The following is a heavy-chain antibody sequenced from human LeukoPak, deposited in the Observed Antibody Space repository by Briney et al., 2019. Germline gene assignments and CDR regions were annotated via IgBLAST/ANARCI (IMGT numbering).Heavy chain of an antibody. Sequence: GGSLRLSCAASGFTFSSYGMNWVRQAPGKGLEWVSSISSSSSYIYYADSVRGRFTISRDNAKNSLYLQMNSLRAEDTAVYYCARSNTGSGYYSYGMDVWGQETTVTVSS. V-gene: IGHV3-21*01. CDR1: GFTFSSYG. CDR3: ARSNTGSGYYSYGMDV. D-gene: IGHD3-3*01. CDR2: ISSSSSYI. J-gene: IGHJ6*02.